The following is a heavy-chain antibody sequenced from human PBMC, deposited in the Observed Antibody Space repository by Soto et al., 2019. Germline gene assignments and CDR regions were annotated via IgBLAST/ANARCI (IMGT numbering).Heavy chain of an antibody. CDR1: AFSLSTSGVD. Sequence: QITLKESGPTRVKPTQTLTLTCTLSAFSLSTSGVDVGWIRQPPGKALEWLTFIYWDDDKRYSPSLKSRLTITKDTSKNQVVLTMTNMDPVDTATYYCARLVAAGITYYFDSWGQGTLVTVSS. CDR3: ARLVAAGITYYFDS. V-gene: IGHV2-5*02. J-gene: IGHJ4*02. CDR2: IYWDDDK. D-gene: IGHD2-21*01.